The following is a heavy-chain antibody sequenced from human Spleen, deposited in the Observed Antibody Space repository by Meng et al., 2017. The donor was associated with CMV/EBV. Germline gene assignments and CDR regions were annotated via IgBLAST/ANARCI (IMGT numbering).Heavy chain of an antibody. Sequence: GESLKISCAASGFTFSSYSMNWVRQAPGKGLEWVSSISSSSSYIYYADSVKGRFTISRDNAKNSLYLQMNSLRAEDTAVYYCASVNCGGDCYYYYYYGMDVWGQGTTVTVSS. CDR3: ASVNCGGDCYYYYYYGMDV. J-gene: IGHJ6*02. V-gene: IGHV3-21*04. CDR1: GFTFSSYS. D-gene: IGHD2-21*01. CDR2: ISSSSSYI.